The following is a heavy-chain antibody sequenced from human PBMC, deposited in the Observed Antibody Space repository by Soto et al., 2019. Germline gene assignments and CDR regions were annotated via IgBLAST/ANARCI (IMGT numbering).Heavy chain of an antibody. CDR2: IYYSGNT. Sequence: SDTLSLTCTVSGGSISSSSHYWAWIRQPPGKGLEWTGSIYYSGNTYYNASLKSRVTLSVDTSKNEFSLKLTSVTAADTAVYYCARHAVNPTFEDWGQGTLVTV. V-gene: IGHV4-39*01. CDR1: GGSISSSSHY. J-gene: IGHJ4*02. CDR3: ARHAVNPTFED. D-gene: IGHD3-16*02.